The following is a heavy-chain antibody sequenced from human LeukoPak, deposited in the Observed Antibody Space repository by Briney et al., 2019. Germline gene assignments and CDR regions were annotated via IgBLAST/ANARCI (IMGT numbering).Heavy chain of an antibody. J-gene: IGHJ3*02. CDR2: IYYSGST. CDR1: GGSISGSGFY. CDR3: YSGGNFEAFDI. V-gene: IGHV4-39*01. D-gene: IGHD4-23*01. Sequence: SETLSLTCSVSGGSISGSGFYWGWIRQPPGKGLEWIGSIYYSGSTHYNPSLKSRVTISADTSKNQFPLRFNSVTAADTAVYFCYSGGNFEAFDIWGQGTMVTVSS.